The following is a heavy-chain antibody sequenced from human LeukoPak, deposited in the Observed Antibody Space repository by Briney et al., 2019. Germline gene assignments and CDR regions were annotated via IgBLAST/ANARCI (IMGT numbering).Heavy chain of an antibody. CDR1: GFTFSSYW. CDR3: ARAEGDYYYYFYMDV. Sequence: GGSLRLSCAASGFTFSSYWMSWVRQTPGKGLEWVANIREDGGEKYSLDSVKGRFTTSRDNGKNSLYLQMNSLRAEDTAVYYCARAEGDYYYYFYMDVWGKGTTVTVSS. J-gene: IGHJ6*03. CDR2: IREDGGEK. V-gene: IGHV3-7*01.